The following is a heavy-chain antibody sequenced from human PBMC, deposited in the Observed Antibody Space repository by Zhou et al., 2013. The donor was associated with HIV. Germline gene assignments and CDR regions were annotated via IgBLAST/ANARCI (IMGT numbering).Heavy chain of an antibody. Sequence: QVQLVQSGAEVKKPGASVKVSCEASGYTFTGHYMHWVRQAPGQGLEWMGWINPNSGGTNYAQKFQGRVTMTRDTSISTAYMELSRLRSDDTAVYYCAGPYCSSTSCQLPLDYWGQGTLVTVSS. CDR1: GYTFTGHY. D-gene: IGHD2-2*01. CDR2: INPNSGGT. J-gene: IGHJ4*02. V-gene: IGHV1-2*02. CDR3: AGPYCSSTSCQLPLDY.